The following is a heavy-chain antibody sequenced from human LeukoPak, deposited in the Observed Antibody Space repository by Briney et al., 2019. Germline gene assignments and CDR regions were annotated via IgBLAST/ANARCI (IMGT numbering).Heavy chain of an antibody. Sequence: PGGSLRLSCAASGFTFSTFDMHWVRQAPGKGLEWVAVIWYDGSNKYYADSVKGRFTISRDNSKNTLYLQMNSLRAEDTAVYYCARASGSYDYWGQGTLVTVSS. V-gene: IGHV3-33*01. CDR1: GFTFSTFD. D-gene: IGHD1-26*01. J-gene: IGHJ4*02. CDR2: IWYDGSNK. CDR3: ARASGSYDY.